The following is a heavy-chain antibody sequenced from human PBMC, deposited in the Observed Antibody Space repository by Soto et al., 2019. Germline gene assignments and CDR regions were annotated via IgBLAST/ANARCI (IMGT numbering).Heavy chain of an antibody. V-gene: IGHV3-53*01. J-gene: IGHJ5*02. CDR3: AKVLGSST. CDR2: IYSGGTT. Sequence: GGSLRLSCTASGFTVRNNYMSWVRQAPGKWLECVSVIYSGGTTFYADSVRGRFTISRDNSKNTLYLQMDSLRAEDTAVYYCAKVLGSSTWGQGXLVTVYS. D-gene: IGHD6-6*01. CDR1: GFTVRNNY.